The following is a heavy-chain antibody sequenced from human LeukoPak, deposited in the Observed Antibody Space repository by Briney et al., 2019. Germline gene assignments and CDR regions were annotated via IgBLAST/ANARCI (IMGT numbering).Heavy chain of an antibody. V-gene: IGHV4-38-2*02. CDR3: ARGGGSSYGYRWYFDL. CDR1: GYSISGGYY. D-gene: IGHD5-18*01. J-gene: IGHJ2*01. CDR2: IYHRGST. Sequence: KRSETLSLTCTVSGYSISGGYYGGGTRQPPGKGRGGMGGIYHRGSTYYNPSLKSRVTISVDRSKNHFSLKLSSVTAADRAVYYCARGGGSSYGYRWYFDLWGRGTLVPVSS.